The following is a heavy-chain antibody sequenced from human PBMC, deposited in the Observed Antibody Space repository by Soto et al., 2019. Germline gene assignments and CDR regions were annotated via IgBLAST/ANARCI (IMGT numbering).Heavy chain of an antibody. CDR1: RFTFSSYW. CDR2: IKQDGSEK. D-gene: IGHD3-10*01. CDR3: AREERITMVRGVIIKNYYYYGMDV. Sequence: EVQLVESGGGLVQPGGSLRLSCAASRFTFSSYWMSWVRQAPGKGLEWVANIKQDGSEKYYVDSVKGRFTISRDNAKNSLYLQMNSLRAEDTAVYYCAREERITMVRGVIIKNYYYYGMDVWGQGTTVTVSS. J-gene: IGHJ6*02. V-gene: IGHV3-7*03.